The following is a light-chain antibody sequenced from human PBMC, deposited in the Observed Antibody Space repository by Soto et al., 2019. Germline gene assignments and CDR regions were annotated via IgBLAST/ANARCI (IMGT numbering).Light chain of an antibody. CDR1: QGISSY. V-gene: IGKV1-9*01. Sequence: IQLTQSPSSLSASVGDRVTITCRASQGISSYLAWYQQKPGKAPKLLIYAASTLQSGVPSRFSGSESGTEFTLTISSLQPEDFATYYCQQLNSYPNTFGQGTKLEIK. CDR3: QQLNSYPNT. CDR2: AAS. J-gene: IGKJ2*01.